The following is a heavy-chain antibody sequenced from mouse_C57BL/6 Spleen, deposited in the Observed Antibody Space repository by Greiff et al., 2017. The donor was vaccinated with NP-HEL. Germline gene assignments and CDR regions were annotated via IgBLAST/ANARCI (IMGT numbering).Heavy chain of an antibody. V-gene: IGHV1-72*01. Sequence: QVQLQQSGAELVKPGASVKLSCKASGYTFTSYWMHWVKQRPGRGLEWIGRIDPNSGGTKYNEKFKSKATLTVDKPSSTAYMQLSSLTSADSAVYYVARSNGYDYPYFDDWGQGTTLTVSS. CDR3: ARSNGYDYPYFDD. CDR1: GYTFTSYW. CDR2: IDPNSGGT. D-gene: IGHD2-4*01. J-gene: IGHJ2*01.